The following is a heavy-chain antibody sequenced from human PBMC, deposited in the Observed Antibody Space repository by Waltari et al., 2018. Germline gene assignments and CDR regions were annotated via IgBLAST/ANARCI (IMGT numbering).Heavy chain of an antibody. CDR3: AKDLTGWGAFDI. V-gene: IGHV3-23*01. CDR1: GFGFRHYD. J-gene: IGHJ3*02. D-gene: IGHD1-20*01. Sequence: VQLLESGGDLVQPGGSLRLCCIACGFGFRHYDMNWVRQAPGKGLEWVSRLSGSASLKDYADSVKGRFTISRENSKNTLFLQMNSLRADDTAVYYCAKDLTGWGAFDIWGQGTMVTVSS. CDR2: LSGSASLK.